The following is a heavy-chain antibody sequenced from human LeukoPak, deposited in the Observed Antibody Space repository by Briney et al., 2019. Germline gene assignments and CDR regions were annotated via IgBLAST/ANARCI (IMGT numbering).Heavy chain of an antibody. CDR1: GGSISGYY. V-gene: IGHV4-59*01. D-gene: IGHD2-2*02. CDR3: ARGYCSSTSCYTFDY. J-gene: IGHJ4*02. CDR2: IYYSGST. Sequence: PSETLSLTCTVSGGSISGYYWSWIRQPPGKGLEWIGFIYYSGSTDYNPSLKSRVTISVDTSKNQFSLKLSSVTAADTAVYYCARGYCSSTSCYTFDYWGQGTLVTVSS.